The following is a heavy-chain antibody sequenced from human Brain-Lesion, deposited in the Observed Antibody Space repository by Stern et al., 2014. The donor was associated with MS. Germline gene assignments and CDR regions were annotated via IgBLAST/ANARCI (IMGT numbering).Heavy chain of an antibody. CDR2: IFNSGSP. CDR3: ARGRVVPGFQYYATDV. D-gene: IGHD2-2*01. Sequence: VQLVESGPGLVKPSQTLSLSCTVSGGSISSGGYYWSWIRQPAGKGLEWIGRIFNSGSPSYTPSLKSRVPISIATSKNQFSLRLNPMTAADTAVYYCARGRVVPGFQYYATDVWGQGTTVIVSS. V-gene: IGHV4-61*02. J-gene: IGHJ6*02. CDR1: GGSISSGGYY.